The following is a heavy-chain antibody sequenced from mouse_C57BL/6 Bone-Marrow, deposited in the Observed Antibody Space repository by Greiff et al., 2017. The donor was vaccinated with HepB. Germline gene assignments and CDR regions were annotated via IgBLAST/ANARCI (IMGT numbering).Heavy chain of an antibody. J-gene: IGHJ1*03. CDR1: GYSITSDY. D-gene: IGHD2-4*01. V-gene: IGHV3-8*01. CDR3: ARSYYDYDGYFDV. CDR2: ISYYGST. Sequence: EVKLQESGPGLAKPSQTLSLTCSVTGYSITSDYWNWIRKFPGNKLEYMGYISYYGSTYYNPSLKSRISLTRDTSKNQYYLQLNSVTTEDTATYYCARSYYDYDGYFDVWGTGTTVTVSS.